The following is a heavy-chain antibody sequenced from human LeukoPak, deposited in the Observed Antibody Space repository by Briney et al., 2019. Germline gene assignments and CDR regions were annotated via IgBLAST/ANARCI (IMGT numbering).Heavy chain of an antibody. J-gene: IGHJ4*02. CDR1: GYAFTNYV. V-gene: IGHV1-18*01. Sequence: ASVKVSCKASGYAFTNYVISWVRQAPGQGLEWMGWISPYNGNTDYAEKLQDRVTMTADTSTSTVYMELQSLRSGDTAVYYCARELPVWGSYRYFGYWGQGTVVTVSS. CDR2: ISPYNGNT. CDR3: ARELPVWGSYRYFGY. D-gene: IGHD3-16*02.